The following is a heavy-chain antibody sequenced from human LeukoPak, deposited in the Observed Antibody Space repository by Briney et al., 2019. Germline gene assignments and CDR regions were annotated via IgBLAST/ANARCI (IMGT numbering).Heavy chain of an antibody. V-gene: IGHV3-48*03. D-gene: IGHD1-26*01. CDR1: GSTFSSYE. J-gene: IGHJ4*02. Sequence: PGGSLRLSCAASGSTFSSYEMNWVRQAPGKGLEWVSYISSSGSTIYYADSVKGRFTISRDNAKNSLYLQMNSLRAEDTAVYYCARIVGATHYWGQGTLVTVSS. CDR3: ARIVGATHY. CDR2: ISSSGSTI.